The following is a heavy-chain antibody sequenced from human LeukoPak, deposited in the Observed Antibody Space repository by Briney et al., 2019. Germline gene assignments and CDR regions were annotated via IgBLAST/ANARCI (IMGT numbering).Heavy chain of an antibody. CDR2: IIDRSNYI. J-gene: IGHJ6*04. CDR3: PRMIVSSPSCYGSYSYGRAV. D-gene: IGHD2-2*01. V-gene: IGHV3-21*01. CDR1: GFTFSSYS. Sequence: PGGSLRLSCAASGFTFSSYSMNWVRQAPGKGLEWVSSIIDRSNYIYYADSVKGRFTISRDNAKNSLYLQMNSLRAEDTAVYYCPRMIVSSPSCYGSYSYGRAVWGKGTRLTVSS.